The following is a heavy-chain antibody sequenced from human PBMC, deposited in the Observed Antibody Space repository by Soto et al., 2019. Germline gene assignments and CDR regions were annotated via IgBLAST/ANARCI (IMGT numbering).Heavy chain of an antibody. J-gene: IGHJ5*02. CDR3: ARDGPGSSSSGGDWFDP. D-gene: IGHD6-6*01. CDR1: GYTFTSYG. CDR2: ISAYNGNT. V-gene: IGHV1-18*01. Sequence: QVQLVQSGAEVKKPGASVKVSCKASGYTFTSYGISWVRQAPGQGLEWMGWISAYNGNTNYAQKLQGRVTMTTDTATSTASMERRRLRSDDTAVYYCARDGPGSSSSGGDWFDPWGQGTLVTVSS.